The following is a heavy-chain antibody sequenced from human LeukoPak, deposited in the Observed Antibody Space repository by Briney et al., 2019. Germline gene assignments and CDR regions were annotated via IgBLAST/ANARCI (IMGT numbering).Heavy chain of an antibody. V-gene: IGHV4-34*01. J-gene: IGHJ4*02. Sequence: PSETLSLTCAVYGGSFSGYYWSWIRQPPGTGLEWIGEINHSGSTNYNPSLKSRVTISVDTSKNQFSLKLSSVTAADTAVYYCASWGDYGDYAANWGQGTLVTASS. CDR1: GGSFSGYY. D-gene: IGHD4-17*01. CDR3: ASWGDYGDYAAN. CDR2: INHSGST.